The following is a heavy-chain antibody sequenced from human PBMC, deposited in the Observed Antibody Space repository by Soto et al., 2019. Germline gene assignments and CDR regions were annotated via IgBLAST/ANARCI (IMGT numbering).Heavy chain of an antibody. CDR2: IIPIFGTA. CDR1: GGSFSSYA. J-gene: IGHJ4*02. D-gene: IGHD3-22*01. CDR3: ARPYYYDSSGPYYFDY. V-gene: IGHV1-69*01. Sequence: GVSVKVSCKASGGSFSSYAISWVRKAPGQGLEWMGGIIPIFGTANYAQKFQGRVTITADESTSTAYMELSSLRSEDTAVYYCARPYYYDSSGPYYFDYWGQGTLVTVSS.